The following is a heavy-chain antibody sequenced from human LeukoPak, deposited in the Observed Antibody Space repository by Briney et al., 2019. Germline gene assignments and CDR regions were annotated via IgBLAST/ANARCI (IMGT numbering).Heavy chain of an antibody. D-gene: IGHD3-22*01. Sequence: SETLSLTCTVSGGSISSYYWSWLRQPPGKGLEWIGYIYYSGSTNYNPSLKSRVTISVDTSKNQFSLKLSSVTAADTAVYYCARVRYYDSSGYYFDYYYGMDVWGQGTLVTVSS. CDR3: ARVRYYDSSGYYFDYYYGMDV. J-gene: IGHJ6*02. CDR2: IYYSGST. V-gene: IGHV4-59*01. CDR1: GGSISSYY.